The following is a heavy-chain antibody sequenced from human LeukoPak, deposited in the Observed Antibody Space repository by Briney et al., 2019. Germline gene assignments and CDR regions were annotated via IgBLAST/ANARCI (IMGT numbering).Heavy chain of an antibody. D-gene: IGHD2-2*01. CDR2: IYSGGST. V-gene: IGHV3-66*01. CDR1: GFTVSSNY. CDR3: AKDGSATASDY. J-gene: IGHJ4*02. Sequence: GGSLRLSCAASGFTVSSNYMSWVRQAPGKGLEWVPVIYSGGSTYYADSVKGRFTISRDNSKNTLYLQMNSLRAEDTAVYYCAKDGSATASDYWGQGTLVTVSS.